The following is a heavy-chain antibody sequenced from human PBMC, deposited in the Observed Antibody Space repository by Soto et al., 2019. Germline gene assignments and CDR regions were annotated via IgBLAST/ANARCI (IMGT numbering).Heavy chain of an antibody. CDR3: AADRGYCSSTSCPPPHVMDV. D-gene: IGHD2-2*01. Sequence: SVKVSCKASGFTFTSSTMQWVRQARGQRLEWIGWIVVGSGNTNYAQKFQERVTITRGMSTSTAYMELSSLRSEDTAVYYCAADRGYCSSTSCPPPHVMDVWGQGTTVTVSS. J-gene: IGHJ6*02. CDR2: IVVGSGNT. V-gene: IGHV1-58*02. CDR1: GFTFTSST.